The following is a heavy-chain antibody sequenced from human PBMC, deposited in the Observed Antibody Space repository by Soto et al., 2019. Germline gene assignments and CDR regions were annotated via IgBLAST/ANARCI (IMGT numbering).Heavy chain of an antibody. Sequence: PGESLRISCKGSGYSFTSYWISWERQMPGKGLEWMGRIDPSDSYTKYSPSFQGHVTISADKSITTAYLQWSSLKATDTAMYYCASNKSWNHYYGMDVWGQGTPVTVSS. CDR3: ASNKSWNHYYGMDV. V-gene: IGHV5-10-1*01. CDR1: GYSFTSYW. CDR2: IDPSDSYT. J-gene: IGHJ6*02. D-gene: IGHD1-1*01.